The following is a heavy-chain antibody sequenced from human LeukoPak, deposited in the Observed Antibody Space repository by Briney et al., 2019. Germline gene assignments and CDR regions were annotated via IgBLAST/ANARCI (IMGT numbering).Heavy chain of an antibody. CDR2: ISAYNGNT. V-gene: IGHV1-18*01. CDR1: GYTFTSYG. D-gene: IGHD2-2*02. J-gene: IGHJ6*02. CDR3: ARPSFHCSSTSCYTGYGMDV. Sequence: ASVKVSCKASGYTFTSYGISWVRQAPGQGLEWMGWISAYNGNTNYAQKLQGRVTMTTDTSTSTAYMELRSLRSDDTAVYYCARPSFHCSSTSCYTGYGMDVWGQGATVTVSS.